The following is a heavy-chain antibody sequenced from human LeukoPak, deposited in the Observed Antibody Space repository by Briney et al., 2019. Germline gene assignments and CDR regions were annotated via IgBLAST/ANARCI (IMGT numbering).Heavy chain of an antibody. CDR2: IYTSGST. Sequence: SGTLSLTCTVSGGSISSYYWSWIRQPAGRGLEGIGRIYTSGSTNYNPSLKSRVTMSVDTSKNQFSLKLSSVTAEDTAVYYCARDNGSLYDSSGYREVWGQGTLVTVSS. CDR1: GGSISSYY. J-gene: IGHJ4*02. V-gene: IGHV4-4*07. D-gene: IGHD3-22*01. CDR3: ARDNGSLYDSSGYREV.